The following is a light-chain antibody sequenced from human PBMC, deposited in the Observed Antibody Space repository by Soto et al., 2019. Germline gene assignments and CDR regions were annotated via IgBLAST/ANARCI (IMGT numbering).Light chain of an antibody. CDR2: GAS. Sequence: EIVLTQSPGTLSLSPGERATLSCMASQTISTRFVAWYQQKPGQAPRLLIYGASSRATGIPDRFSGSGSGTDFTLTISRXEPXDXXXXXXQXXXGLPYTFGQGTTLEIK. CDR3: QXXXGLPYT. J-gene: IGKJ2*01. V-gene: IGKV3-20*01. CDR1: QTISTRF.